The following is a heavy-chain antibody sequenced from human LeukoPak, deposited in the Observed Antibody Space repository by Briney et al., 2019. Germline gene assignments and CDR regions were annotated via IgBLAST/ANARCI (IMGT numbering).Heavy chain of an antibody. CDR1: GYTFTDYY. J-gene: IGHJ4*02. D-gene: IGHD5-18*01. V-gene: IGHV1-69-2*01. CDR2: VDPEDDET. CDR3: ATSNSATRVPDY. Sequence: GASVKVSCKASGYTFTDYYMHWVQQAPGKGLEWMGRVDPEDDETIYAEKFQGRVTLTADTSTDTAYMEMSSLTFEDTAVYYCATSNSATRVPDYWGQGTLVTVSS.